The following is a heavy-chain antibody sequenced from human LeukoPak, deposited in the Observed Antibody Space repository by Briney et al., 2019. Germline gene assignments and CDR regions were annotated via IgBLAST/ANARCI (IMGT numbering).Heavy chain of an antibody. CDR1: GFTFTIYD. D-gene: IGHD3-10*01. V-gene: IGHV1-69*05. Sequence: GASVKVSCKASGFTFTIYDINWVRQAPGQGLEWMGGIIPIFGTANYAQKFQGRVTITTDESTSTAYMELSSLRSEDTAVYYCARARLLLGSFGTEFDPWGQGTLVTVSS. CDR2: IIPIFGTA. CDR3: ARARLLLGSFGTEFDP. J-gene: IGHJ5*02.